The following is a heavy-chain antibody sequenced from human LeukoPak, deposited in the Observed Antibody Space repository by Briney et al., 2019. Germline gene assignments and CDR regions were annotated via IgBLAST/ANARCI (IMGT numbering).Heavy chain of an antibody. CDR2: ISSSSSYI. J-gene: IGHJ5*02. Sequence: PGGSLRLSCAASGFTFSSYSMNWVRQAPGKGLEWVSSISSSSSYIYYADSVKGRFTISRDNAKNSLYLQMNSLRAEDTAVYYRARDGITIFGVVIPPGANWFDPWGQGTLVTVSS. D-gene: IGHD3-3*01. CDR3: ARDGITIFGVVIPPGANWFDP. CDR1: GFTFSSYS. V-gene: IGHV3-21*01.